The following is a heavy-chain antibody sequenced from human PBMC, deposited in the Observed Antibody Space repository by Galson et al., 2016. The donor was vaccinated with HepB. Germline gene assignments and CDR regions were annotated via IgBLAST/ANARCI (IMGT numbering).Heavy chain of an antibody. D-gene: IGHD1-26*01. Sequence: SLRLSCAASGLTFSKAWMSWVRQAPGKGLEWVGRVKSKTDGGTIDYAAPVKGRFTISRDDSKNTVNLQMNSLKTEDTAVYYCSTRAWERKVSDYWGQGTLVTVSS. J-gene: IGHJ4*02. V-gene: IGHV3-15*01. CDR2: VKSKTDGGTI. CDR3: STRAWERKVSDY. CDR1: GLTFSKAW.